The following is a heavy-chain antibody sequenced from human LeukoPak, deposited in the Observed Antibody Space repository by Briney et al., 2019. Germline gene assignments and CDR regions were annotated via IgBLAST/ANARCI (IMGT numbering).Heavy chain of an antibody. V-gene: IGHV4-59*08. CDR1: GGSISSYY. D-gene: IGHD3-22*01. CDR3: ARIPPNPRRLYDSSGSDAFDI. Sequence: SETLSLTCTVSGGSISSYYWSWIRQPPGKGLEWIGYIYYSGSTNYNPSLKSRATISVDTSKNQFSLKLSSVTAADTAVYYCARIPPNPRRLYDSSGSDAFDIWGQGTMVTVSS. CDR2: IYYSGST. J-gene: IGHJ3*02.